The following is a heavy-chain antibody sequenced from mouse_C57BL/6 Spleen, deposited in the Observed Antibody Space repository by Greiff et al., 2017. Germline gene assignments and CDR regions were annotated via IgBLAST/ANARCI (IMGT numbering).Heavy chain of an antibody. V-gene: IGHV1-36*01. CDR1: GFTFTDYY. CDR2: VYPYNGGT. CDR3: ARCLITTVVADWYFDV. D-gene: IGHD1-1*01. J-gene: IGHJ1*03. Sequence: VQLQQSGPVLVKPGPSVKISCKASGFTFTDYYMHWVKQSHGKSLEWIGLVYPYNGGTSYNQKFKGKATLTVDTSSSTAYMELNSLTSEDSAVYYCARCLITTVVADWYFDVWGTEATVTVSS.